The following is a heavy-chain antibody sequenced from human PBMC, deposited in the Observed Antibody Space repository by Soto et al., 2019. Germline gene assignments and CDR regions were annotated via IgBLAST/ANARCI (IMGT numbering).Heavy chain of an antibody. V-gene: IGHV3-7*01. CDR3: ARDYQERSYDFWSGYHPLTRY. CDR2: IKQDGSEK. Sequence: GGSLRLSCAASGFTFSSYWMSWVRQAPGKGLEWVANIKQDGSEKYHVDSVKGRFTISRDNAKNSLYLQMNSLRAEDTAVYYCARDYQERSYDFWSGYHPLTRYWGQGTLVTVSS. D-gene: IGHD3-3*01. CDR1: GFTFSSYW. J-gene: IGHJ4*02.